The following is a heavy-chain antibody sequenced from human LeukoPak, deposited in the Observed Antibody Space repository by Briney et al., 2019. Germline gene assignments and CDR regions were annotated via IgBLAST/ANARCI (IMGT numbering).Heavy chain of an antibody. CDR3: AKDMGEGTTGPMDY. Sequence: PGGSLRLSCAASGFTFSSYSMNWVRQAPGKGLEWVSSISSSSSYIYYADSVKGRFTISRDNAKNSLYLQMNSLRAEDTALYYCAKDMGEGTTGPMDYWGQGTLVTVSS. V-gene: IGHV3-21*04. J-gene: IGHJ4*02. CDR1: GFTFSSYS. CDR2: ISSSSSYI. D-gene: IGHD3-16*01.